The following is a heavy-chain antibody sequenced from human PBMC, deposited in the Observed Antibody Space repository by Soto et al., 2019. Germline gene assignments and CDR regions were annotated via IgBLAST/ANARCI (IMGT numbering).Heavy chain of an antibody. CDR3: ARGGDVNYYHGMDV. D-gene: IGHD5-12*01. V-gene: IGHV1-18*01. J-gene: IGHJ6*02. Sequence: QVQLVQSGGEVKKPGASVKLSCTASGYTFTSYGISWVRQAPGQGLEWMGWISAYNGKTNYAQNDQGRVTMTTDTATRTADMDLRSLRSDDTAVYYCARGGDVNYYHGMDVWGQGTTVTVSS. CDR1: GYTFTSYG. CDR2: ISAYNGKT.